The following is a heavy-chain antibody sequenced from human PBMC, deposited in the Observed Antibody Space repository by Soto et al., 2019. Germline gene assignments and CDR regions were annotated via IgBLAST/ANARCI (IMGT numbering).Heavy chain of an antibody. Sequence: ASVPVSCKVSGYTLTELSMHCVRQAPGKGLEWMGGFDPEDGETIYAQKFQGRVTMTEDTSTDTAYMELSSLRSEDTAVYYCATAPSPIVLKLAFQHWGQGTLVTVPQ. CDR2: FDPEDGET. CDR1: GYTLTELS. D-gene: IGHD3-16*02. CDR3: ATAPSPIVLKLAFQH. J-gene: IGHJ1*01. V-gene: IGHV1-24*01.